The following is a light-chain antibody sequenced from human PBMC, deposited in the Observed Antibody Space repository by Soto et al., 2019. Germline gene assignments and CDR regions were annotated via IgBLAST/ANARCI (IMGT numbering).Light chain of an antibody. V-gene: IGKV3-15*01. J-gene: IGKJ4*01. Sequence: EIVMTQSPATLSVSPGERATLSCSASQSVSSNLACYQQKPGQAPRLLIYGASTSATGIPARFSGSGSGTEFTLTISSLQSEDFAVYYCQQYNNWPPLTFGGGTKVEIK. CDR1: QSVSSN. CDR2: GAS. CDR3: QQYNNWPPLT.